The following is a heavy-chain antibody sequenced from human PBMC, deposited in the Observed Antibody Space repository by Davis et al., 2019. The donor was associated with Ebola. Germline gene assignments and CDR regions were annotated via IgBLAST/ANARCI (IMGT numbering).Heavy chain of an antibody. CDR3: ASQTVTTGWFDP. D-gene: IGHD4-17*01. V-gene: IGHV4-59*08. J-gene: IGHJ5*02. Sequence: ESLKISCAASGFTFSSYGMHWVRQPPGKGLEWIGYYYYTGSTYYNPSLKSRVSISVDTSKNQFSLKLSSVTAADTAVYYCASQTVTTGWFDPWGQGTLVTVSS. CDR2: YYYTGST. CDR1: GFTFSSYG.